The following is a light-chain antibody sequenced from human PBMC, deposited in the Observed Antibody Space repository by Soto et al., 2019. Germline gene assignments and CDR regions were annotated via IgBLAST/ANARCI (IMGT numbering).Light chain of an antibody. V-gene: IGKV1-39*01. CDR2: GAS. Sequence: DIQMTQSPSSLSASVGDRVTITFRASQNIDIYLHWYQQKPGTAPKLLIYGASSLQSWVPSRFSGSGSGTDFTLTIRSLQPEDFATYYCQQTSNTPQTFGGGTKVDIK. CDR1: QNIDIY. J-gene: IGKJ4*01. CDR3: QQTSNTPQT.